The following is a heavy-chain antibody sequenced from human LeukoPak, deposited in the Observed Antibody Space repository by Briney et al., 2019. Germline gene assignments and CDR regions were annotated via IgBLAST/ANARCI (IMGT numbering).Heavy chain of an antibody. CDR3: ARDPGAAGSKHFDY. Sequence: GGSLRLSCAASGFSVSDNYMSWVRQAPGKGLEGVSVIYSDGTTYYGDSVKGRFTISRDNSKNTLNLQMNSLTAEDTAVYYCARDPGAAGSKHFDYWGQGTLVTVSS. J-gene: IGHJ4*02. V-gene: IGHV3-66*01. CDR1: GFSVSDNY. D-gene: IGHD6-13*01. CDR2: IYSDGTT.